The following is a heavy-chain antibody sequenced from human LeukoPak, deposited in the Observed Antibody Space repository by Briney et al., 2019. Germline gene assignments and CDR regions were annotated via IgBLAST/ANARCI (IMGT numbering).Heavy chain of an antibody. D-gene: IGHD5-12*01. Sequence: GGSLRLSCAASGFIFSNYGMHWVRQAPGKGLEWVAVIWYDGSNKYYEDSVKGRFTLSRDISKSTLYLQMNGLRAEDTAVYYCARGGRGYSGYSYEGHYYGMDVWGQGTTVTVSS. CDR1: GFIFSNYG. V-gene: IGHV3-33*01. J-gene: IGHJ6*02. CDR2: IWYDGSNK. CDR3: ARGGRGYSGYSYEGHYYGMDV.